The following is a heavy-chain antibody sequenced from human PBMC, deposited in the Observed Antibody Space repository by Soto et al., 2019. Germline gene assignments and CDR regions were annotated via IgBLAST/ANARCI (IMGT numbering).Heavy chain of an antibody. CDR1: GYTFTNSA. CDR2: IVVGSGDT. CDR3: AADEGYL. J-gene: IGHJ5*02. V-gene: IGHV1-58*01. Sequence: QMQLVQSGPEVKKPGTSVKVSCKGSGYTFTNSAVQWVRQARGQRLEWMGWIVVGSGDTKYAQKFQERVTFTRDVSTSTAYMERSRLKSEGTAVSYCAADEGYLWGQGTLVTVSS.